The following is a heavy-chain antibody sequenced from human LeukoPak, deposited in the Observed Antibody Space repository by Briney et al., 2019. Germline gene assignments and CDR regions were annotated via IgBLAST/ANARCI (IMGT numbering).Heavy chain of an antibody. J-gene: IGHJ4*01. CDR2: IRPETDGGTT. Sequence: PGGSLRLSCAASGFTFSDHHMDWVRQAPGKGLEWVGRIRPETDGGTTDYAAPVKGRFTISRDHSKNTLYLQMDSLKTEDTAVYYCTILLAWYFDYWAHGTLVTVSS. D-gene: IGHD2/OR15-2a*01. V-gene: IGHV3-15*01. CDR1: GFTFSDHH. CDR3: TILLAWYFDY.